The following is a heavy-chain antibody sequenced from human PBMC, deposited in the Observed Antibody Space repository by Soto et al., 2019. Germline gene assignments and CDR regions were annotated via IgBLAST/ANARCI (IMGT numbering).Heavy chain of an antibody. V-gene: IGHV3-21*01. J-gene: IGHJ4*02. CDR1: GFAFTRYS. Sequence: GGSLRLSCAASGFAFTRYSMNWVRQAPGKGLEWVSSISSTTNYIYYADSMKGRFTVSRDNAKNSVYLEMNSLSAEDTAVYYCARESEDLTSNFDYWGQGTLVTVSS. CDR3: ARESEDLTSNFDY. CDR2: ISSTTNYI.